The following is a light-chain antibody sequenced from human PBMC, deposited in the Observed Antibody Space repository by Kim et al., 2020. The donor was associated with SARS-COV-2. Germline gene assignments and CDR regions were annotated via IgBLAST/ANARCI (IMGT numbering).Light chain of an antibody. Sequence: ASVGDGDTNTCRASQGISNILARYQQKPGEAPKLLIYGATTLQLGVSSRFSGTGAGTDFTLTISDLQPEDAATYYCQKYNSAPWSFGHGTKVDIK. CDR1: QGISNI. CDR2: GAT. CDR3: QKYNSAPWS. J-gene: IGKJ1*01. V-gene: IGKV1-27*01.